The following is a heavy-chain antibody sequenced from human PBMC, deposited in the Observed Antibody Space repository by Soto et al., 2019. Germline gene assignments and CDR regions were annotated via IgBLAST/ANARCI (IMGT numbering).Heavy chain of an antibody. CDR1: GFTFSNSW. CDR2: INADGTST. J-gene: IGHJ4*02. D-gene: IGHD2-2*01. V-gene: IGHV3-74*01. CDR3: VKVLARGVRVPPFYFHS. Sequence: GGSLRLSCAASGFTFSNSWMHWVRQVSGKGLEWVSRINADGTSTSYADSVKGRFTISRDNAKNTLYLHVNSLRAEDTAVYYCVKVLARGVRVPPFYFHSPGPAALLTVSS.